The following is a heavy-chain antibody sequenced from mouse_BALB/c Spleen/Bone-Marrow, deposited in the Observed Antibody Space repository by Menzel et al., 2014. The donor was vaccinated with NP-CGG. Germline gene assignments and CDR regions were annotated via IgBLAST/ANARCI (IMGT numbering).Heavy chain of an antibody. J-gene: IGHJ3*01. CDR2: IRSKSNNYAT. V-gene: IGHV10-1*02. CDR1: GFTFNTYA. CDR3: VRQNYDYAWFAY. D-gene: IGHD2-4*01. Sequence: EVQPVESGGGLVQPKGSLKLSCAASGFTFNTYAMNWVRQAPGKGLEWVARIRSKSNNYATYYADSVKDRFTISRDDSQSMLYLQMNNLKTEDTAMYYCVRQNYDYAWFAYWGQGTLVTVSA.